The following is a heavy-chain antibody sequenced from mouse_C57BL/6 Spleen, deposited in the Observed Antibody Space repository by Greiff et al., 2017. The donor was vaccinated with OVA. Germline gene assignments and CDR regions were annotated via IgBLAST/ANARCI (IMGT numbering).Heavy chain of an antibody. CDR1: GYAFSSSW. Sequence: LVEPGASVKISCKASGYAFSSSWMNWVKQRPGKGLEWIGRIYPGDGDTNYNGKFKGKATLTADKSSSTAYMQLSSLTSEDSAVYFCARNYGSRGYFDYWGQGTTLTVSS. V-gene: IGHV1-82*01. CDR3: ARNYGSRGYFDY. D-gene: IGHD1-1*01. CDR2: IYPGDGDT. J-gene: IGHJ2*01.